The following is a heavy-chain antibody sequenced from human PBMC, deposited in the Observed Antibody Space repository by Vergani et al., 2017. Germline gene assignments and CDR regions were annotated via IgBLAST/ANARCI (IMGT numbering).Heavy chain of an antibody. CDR2: INPSGGST. CDR3: TTDNQQSSLGLFCVTNCYGGVFDI. D-gene: IGHD4-23*01. Sequence: QVQLVQSGAAVKKPGASVKVSCKASGYTFTSYYMHWVRQAPGQGLEWMGIINPSGGSTSYAQKFQGRVTMTRDTSTSTVYMELSSLRSEDTAVYYCTTDNQQSSLGLFCVTNCYGGVFDICVQGTVVTVSS. CDR1: GYTFTSYY. J-gene: IGHJ3*02. V-gene: IGHV1-46*01.